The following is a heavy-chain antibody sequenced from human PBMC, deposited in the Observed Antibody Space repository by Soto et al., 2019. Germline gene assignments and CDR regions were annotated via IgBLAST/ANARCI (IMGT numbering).Heavy chain of an antibody. CDR1: GGFI. CDR3: ARTLPNRQLFDS. CDR2: IYNSGRY. Sequence: TSETLSLTCTVSGGFIWGWIRQSPDKGLEWIGYIYNSGRYNYNPSLESRLTISIGTSKNQFSLRLASVTAADTAVYYCARTLPNRQLFDSWSQGTLVTVSS. V-gene: IGHV4-59*01. D-gene: IGHD1-1*01. J-gene: IGHJ4*02.